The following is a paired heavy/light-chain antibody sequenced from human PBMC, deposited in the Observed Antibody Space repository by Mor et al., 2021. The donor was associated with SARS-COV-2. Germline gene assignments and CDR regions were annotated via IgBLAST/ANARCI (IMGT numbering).Light chain of an antibody. CDR3: QQYYSTPPTT. CDR1: QSVLYSSNNKNY. Sequence: DIVMTQSPDSLAVSLGERATINCKSSQSVLYSSNNKNYLAWYQQKPGQPPKLLISWASTRESGVPDRFSGSGTGTDFTLTISSLQAEDVAVYYCQQYYSTPPTTFGQGTKLDIK. V-gene: IGKV4-1*01. CDR2: WAS. J-gene: IGKJ2*01.
Heavy chain of an antibody. J-gene: IGHJ4*02. D-gene: IGHD1-26*01. Sequence: EVQLVEFGGGLIRPGGSLRLSCVASGLTVSSNYMSWVRQAPGRGLEWVSSLYSGGSTYYADSVKGRFTISRDNSKNTLDLQMNSLRVEDTAVYYCARAVGGYRHYDYWGQGTLVTVSS. CDR1: GLTVSSNY. CDR3: ARAVGGYRHYDY. V-gene: IGHV3-53*01. CDR2: LYSGGST.